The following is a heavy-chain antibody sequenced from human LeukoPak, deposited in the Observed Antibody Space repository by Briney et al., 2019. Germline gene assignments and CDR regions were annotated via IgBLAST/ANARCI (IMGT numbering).Heavy chain of an antibody. CDR1: GYTFTGYY. CDR2: INPNSGGT. V-gene: IGHV1-2*02. D-gene: IGHD2-2*01. CDR3: ARDIRPKYQLPLDV. Sequence: ASVKVSCKASGYTFTGYYMHWVRQAPGQGLEWMRWINPNSGGTNYAQKFQGRVTMTRDTSISTAYMELSRLRSDDTAVYYCARDIRPKYQLPLDVWGQGTTVTVSS. J-gene: IGHJ6*02.